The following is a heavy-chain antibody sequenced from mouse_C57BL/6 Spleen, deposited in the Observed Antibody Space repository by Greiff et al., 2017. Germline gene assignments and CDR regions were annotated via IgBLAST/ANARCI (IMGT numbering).Heavy chain of an antibody. Sequence: QVQLKESGAELVKPGASVKMSCKASGYTFTSYWITWVKQRPGQGLEWIGDIYPGSGSTNYNEKFKSKATLTVDTSSSTAYMQLSSLTSEDSAVYYCARDYDGGGLDYWGQGTTLTVSS. CDR1: GYTFTSYW. J-gene: IGHJ2*01. CDR2: IYPGSGST. V-gene: IGHV1-55*01. D-gene: IGHD2-4*01. CDR3: ARDYDGGGLDY.